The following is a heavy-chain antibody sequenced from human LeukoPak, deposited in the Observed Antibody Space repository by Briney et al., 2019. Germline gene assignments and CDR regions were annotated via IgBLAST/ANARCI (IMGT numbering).Heavy chain of an antibody. J-gene: IGHJ6*02. CDR3: ARAYYDFWSGYSLYYGMDV. CDR1: GFTFSSYS. V-gene: IGHV3-21*01. D-gene: IGHD3-3*01. Sequence: GGSLRLSCAASGFTFSSYSMNWVRQAPGKGLEWVSSISSSSSYIYYADSVKGRFTISRDNAKNSLYLQMNSLRAEDTAVYYCARAYYDFWSGYSLYYGMDVWGQGTTVTVSS. CDR2: ISSSSSYI.